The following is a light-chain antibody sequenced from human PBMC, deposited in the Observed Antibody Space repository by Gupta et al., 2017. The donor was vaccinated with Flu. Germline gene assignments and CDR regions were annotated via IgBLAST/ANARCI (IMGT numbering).Light chain of an antibody. CDR1: QSISTC. V-gene: IGKV1-5*03. CDR3: QQYSTYRWT. Sequence: DIQMTQSPSTLSASVRDRVTITCRASQSISTCLAWYQQRPGKAPKLLIYKASSLEGGVPSKFSGSGSGTEFTLTISGLQPDDFATYYCQQYSTYRWTFGQGTKVEIK. CDR2: KAS. J-gene: IGKJ1*01.